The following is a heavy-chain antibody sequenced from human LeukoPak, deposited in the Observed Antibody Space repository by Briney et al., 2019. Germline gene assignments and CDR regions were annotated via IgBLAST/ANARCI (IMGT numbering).Heavy chain of an antibody. Sequence: GRSLRLSCAASGFTFSNYAMHWVRQAPGKGLEWVALISHDGNNKYYADSVKGRFTISRDNSKNTLYLQMNSLRADDTAVYYCARVLEAATFDPWGQGTLVTVSS. V-gene: IGHV3-30*03. CDR3: ARVLEAATFDP. D-gene: IGHD2-15*01. CDR2: ISHDGNNK. CDR1: GFTFSNYA. J-gene: IGHJ5*02.